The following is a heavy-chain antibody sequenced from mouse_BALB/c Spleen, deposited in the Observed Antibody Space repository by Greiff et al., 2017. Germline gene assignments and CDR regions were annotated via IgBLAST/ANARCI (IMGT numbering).Heavy chain of an antibody. CDR1: GFNITDTY. CDR3: AKWYGYSLDY. D-gene: IGHD2-2*01. V-gene: IGHV14-3*02. Sequence: VQLQQSGAELVKPWDSLSLSCTASGFNITDTYMHWVKQRPEQGLEWIGRIYPANGNTKYYPKFQGKATITADTTSNTAYLQLSSLTSEDTAVYSGAKWYGYSLDYWGQGTTLTVSS. CDR2: IYPANGNT. J-gene: IGHJ2*01.